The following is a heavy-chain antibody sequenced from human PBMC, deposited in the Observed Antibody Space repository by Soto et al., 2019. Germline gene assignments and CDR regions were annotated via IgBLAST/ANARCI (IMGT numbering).Heavy chain of an antibody. J-gene: IGHJ6*02. Sequence: ASVKVSCKASGYTFTGYYMHWVRQAPGQGLEWMGWINPNSGGTNYAQKFQGWVTMTRDTSISTAYMELSRLRSDDTAVYYCARAVIGYSSTTCPLTPYYYYGMDVWGQGTTVTVSS. V-gene: IGHV1-2*04. CDR3: ARAVIGYSSTTCPLTPYYYYGMDV. CDR2: INPNSGGT. D-gene: IGHD2-2*01. CDR1: GYTFTGYY.